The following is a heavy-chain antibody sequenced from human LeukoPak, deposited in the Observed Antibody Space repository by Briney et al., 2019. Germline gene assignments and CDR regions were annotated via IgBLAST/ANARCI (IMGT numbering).Heavy chain of an antibody. CDR2: INHSGSA. Sequence: PSETLSLTCAVYGGSFSGYYWSWIRQPPGKGLEWIGEINHSGSANYNPSLKSRVTISVDTSKNQFSLKLSSVTAADTAVYYCASPYNWFDPWGQGTLVTVSS. V-gene: IGHV4-34*01. CDR3: ASPYNWFDP. CDR1: GGSFSGYY. J-gene: IGHJ5*02.